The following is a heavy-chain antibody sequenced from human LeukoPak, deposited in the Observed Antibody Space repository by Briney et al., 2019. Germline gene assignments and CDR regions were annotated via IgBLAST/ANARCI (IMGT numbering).Heavy chain of an antibody. CDR1: GYTFTSYY. V-gene: IGHV1-2*02. J-gene: IGHJ4*02. Sequence: GASVKVSCKSSGYTFTSYYIQWVRQAPGQGLEWMGWINGNSGSTNYAQKFQGRVTMTRDTAIRTAYMELNNLTSDDTAVYYCVGDRYDITGQSFDRWGQGTLVTVSS. CDR3: VGDRYDITGQSFDR. CDR2: INGNSGST. D-gene: IGHD1-20*01.